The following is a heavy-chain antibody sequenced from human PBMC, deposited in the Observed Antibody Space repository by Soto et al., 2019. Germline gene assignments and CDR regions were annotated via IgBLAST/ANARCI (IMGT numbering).Heavy chain of an antibody. V-gene: IGHV4-39*01. CDR2: IYYSGST. CDR1: GGSISSSSYF. D-gene: IGHD3-22*01. CDR3: ARKHYYDSLSPYFDL. Sequence: PSQILCVTWTVSGGSISSSSYFWGWIRQPPGKGLEWIGSIYYSGSTYYNPSLKSRVTVSVDTSKNQFSLKLSSVTAADTAVYYCARKHYYDSLSPYFDLWGGGTLVTLSS. J-gene: IGHJ2*01.